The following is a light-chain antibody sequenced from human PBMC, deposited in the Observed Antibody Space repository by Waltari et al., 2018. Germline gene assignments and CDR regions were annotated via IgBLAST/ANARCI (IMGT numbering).Light chain of an antibody. J-gene: IGKJ1*01. V-gene: IGKV3D-7*01. CDR3: QQDYDLPRT. CDR1: QSVSGSY. CDR2: GAS. Sequence: EILMTQSPPTLSLSPGHRATPSCRTSQSVSGSYLSWYQQKPGQAPRLLIYGASTRATGIPARFSGSGSGTDFTLTISSLQPEDFAVYYCQQDYDLPRTFGQGTKVEIK.